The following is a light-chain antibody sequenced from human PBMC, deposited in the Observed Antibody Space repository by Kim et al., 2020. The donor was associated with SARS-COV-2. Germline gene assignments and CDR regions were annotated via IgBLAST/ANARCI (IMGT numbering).Light chain of an antibody. CDR2: DVK. V-gene: IGLV2-11*03. J-gene: IGLJ2*01. CDR3: SSYAGRSVV. Sequence: PGTSVTISCTGTNNDVGGYKFVSWYQQHPGKVPKLIIYDVKTRASGVPDRFSASKSGNTASLTISGLQPDDEADYYCSSYAGRSVVFGGGTQLTVL. CDR1: NNDVGGYKF.